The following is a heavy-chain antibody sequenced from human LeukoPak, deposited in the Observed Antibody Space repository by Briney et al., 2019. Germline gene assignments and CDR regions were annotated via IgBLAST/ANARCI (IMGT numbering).Heavy chain of an antibody. D-gene: IGHD3-22*01. CDR1: GYSISSGYY. J-gene: IGHJ4*02. CDR2: IYHSGST. CDR3: ARGYYYDSSGYYSSWFDY. V-gene: IGHV4-38-2*02. Sequence: SETLSLTCTVSGYSISSGYYWGWIRQPPGKGLEWIGSIYHSGSTYYNPSLKSRVTMSVDTSKNQFSLKLSSVTAADTAVYYCARGYYYDSSGYYSSWFDYWGQGTLVTVSS.